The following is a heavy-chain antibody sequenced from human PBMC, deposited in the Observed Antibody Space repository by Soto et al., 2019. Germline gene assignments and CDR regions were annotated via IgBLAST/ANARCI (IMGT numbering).Heavy chain of an antibody. D-gene: IGHD3-22*01. J-gene: IGHJ6*02. Sequence: ASVKVSCKASGYTFTGYYMHWVRQAPGQGLEWMGWINPNSGGTNYAQKFQGWVTMTRDTSISTAYMELSRLRSDDTAVYYCARGMGHYDSSGLLDHYYGMDVWGQGTTVTVSS. CDR2: INPNSGGT. V-gene: IGHV1-2*04. CDR1: GYTFTGYY. CDR3: ARGMGHYDSSGLLDHYYGMDV.